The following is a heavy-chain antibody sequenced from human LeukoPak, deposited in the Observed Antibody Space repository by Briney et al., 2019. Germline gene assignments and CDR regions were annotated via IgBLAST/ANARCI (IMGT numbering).Heavy chain of an antibody. CDR1: GGSISSGSYY. CDR2: IYTSGST. J-gene: IGHJ4*02. V-gene: IGHV4-61*02. CDR3: ARVRGYGVFDY. Sequence: SETLSLTCTVSGGSISSGSYYWSWIRQPAGKGLEWIGRIYTSGSTNYNPSLKSQVTISVDTSKNQFSLKLSSVTAADTAVYYCARVRGYGVFDYWGQGTLVTVSS. D-gene: IGHD4-17*01.